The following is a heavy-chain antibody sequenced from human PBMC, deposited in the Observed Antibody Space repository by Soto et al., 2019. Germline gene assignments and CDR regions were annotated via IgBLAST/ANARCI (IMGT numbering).Heavy chain of an antibody. CDR3: ARDHGCSSTSCYVDYYYYGMDV. J-gene: IGHJ6*02. CDR2: ISSSSSYI. V-gene: IGHV3-21*01. CDR1: GFTFSSYS. Sequence: GGSLRLSCAASGFTFSSYSMNWVRQAPGKGLEWVSSISSSSSYIYYADSVKGRFTISRDNAKNSLYLQMNSLRAEDTAVYYCARDHGCSSTSCYVDYYYYGMDVWGQGTTVTVSS. D-gene: IGHD2-2*01.